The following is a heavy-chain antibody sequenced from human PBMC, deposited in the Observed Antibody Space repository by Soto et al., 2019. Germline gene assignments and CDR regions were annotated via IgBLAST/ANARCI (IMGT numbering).Heavy chain of an antibody. Sequence: EVQLVESGGGLVKPGGSLRLSCAASGFTFSSYSINWVRQAPGKGLEWVSSISSSSSYIYYADSVKGRFTISRDNAKNSLYLQMNSLRAEDTAVYYCARDTYFYGSGSYGPWGQGTLVTVSS. D-gene: IGHD3-10*01. V-gene: IGHV3-21*01. CDR1: GFTFSSYS. J-gene: IGHJ5*02. CDR2: ISSSSSYI. CDR3: ARDTYFYGSGSYGP.